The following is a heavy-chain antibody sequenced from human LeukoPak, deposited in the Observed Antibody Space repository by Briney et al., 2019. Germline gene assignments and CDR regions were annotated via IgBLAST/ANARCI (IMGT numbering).Heavy chain of an antibody. CDR1: GFTFSTYA. Sequence: PGRSLRLSCAASGFTFSTYAMHWVRQAPGKGLEWVAVISYDGSNKYYADSVKGRFTISRDNSKNTLDLQMNSLRAEDTAVYYCARDAAARGFFDYWGQGTLVTVSS. CDR3: ARDAAARGFFDY. V-gene: IGHV3-30*04. D-gene: IGHD6-6*01. CDR2: ISYDGSNK. J-gene: IGHJ4*02.